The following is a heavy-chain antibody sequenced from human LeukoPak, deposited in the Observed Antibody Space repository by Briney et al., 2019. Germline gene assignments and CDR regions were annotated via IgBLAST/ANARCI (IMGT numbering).Heavy chain of an antibody. V-gene: IGHV3-48*03. CDR2: VTASGTAI. J-gene: IGHJ6*02. CDR3: ARRLPYYGMDV. CDR1: GFTLSSYE. Sequence: GGSLRLSCAAFGFTLSSYEMTWVRQAPGKGLEWVGRVTASGTAIYNADSVKGRFTISRDNAENSVYLQMHSLRAEDTAAYYCARRLPYYGMDVWGQGTTVTVSS.